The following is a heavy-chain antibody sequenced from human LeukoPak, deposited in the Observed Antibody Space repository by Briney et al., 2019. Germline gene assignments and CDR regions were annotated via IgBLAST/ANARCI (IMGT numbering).Heavy chain of an antibody. CDR1: GYTLTGYN. CDR2: INPNSGGT. Sequence: ASVKVSCKASGYTLTGYNMHWVRQAPGQGLEWMGRINPNSGGTNYAQKFKGRVTMTRDTSISTAYMERSRLKSDDTAVYYCSRSDYYYDSSGYYYDSSYFQHWGQGTLVTVSS. CDR3: SRSDYYYDSSGYYYDSSYFQH. V-gene: IGHV1-2*06. J-gene: IGHJ1*01. D-gene: IGHD3-22*01.